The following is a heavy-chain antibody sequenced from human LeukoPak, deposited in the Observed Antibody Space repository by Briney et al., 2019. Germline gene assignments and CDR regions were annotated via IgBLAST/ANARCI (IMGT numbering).Heavy chain of an antibody. Sequence: ASVKVSCKASGYTFTGYYMHWVRQAPGQGLEWMGWINPNSGGTNYAQKFQGRVTMTRDTSISTAYMELSRLRSDDTAVSYCARDYYGSGNYGSFDIWGQGTMVTVSS. J-gene: IGHJ3*02. D-gene: IGHD3-10*01. CDR1: GYTFTGYY. V-gene: IGHV1-2*02. CDR2: INPNSGGT. CDR3: ARDYYGSGNYGSFDI.